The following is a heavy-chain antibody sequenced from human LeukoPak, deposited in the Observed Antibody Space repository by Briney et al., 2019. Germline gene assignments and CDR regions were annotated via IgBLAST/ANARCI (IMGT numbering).Heavy chain of an antibody. D-gene: IGHD3-22*01. CDR1: GGSISSSSYN. CDR3: ARVRRGITMIANWFDP. Sequence: MSSETLSLTCTVSGGSISSSSYNWGWIRQPPGKGLEWIGSIYYSGSTYYNPSLKSRVTISVDTSKNQFSLKLSSVTAVDTAVYYCARVRRGITMIANWFDPWGQGTLVTVSS. J-gene: IGHJ5*02. V-gene: IGHV4-39*07. CDR2: IYYSGST.